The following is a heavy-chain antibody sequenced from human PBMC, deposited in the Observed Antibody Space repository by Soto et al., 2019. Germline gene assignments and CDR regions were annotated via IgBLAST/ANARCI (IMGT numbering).Heavy chain of an antibody. V-gene: IGHV5-10-1*01. J-gene: IGHJ4*02. CDR1: GYIFTSYW. Sequence: EESLKISCKGSGYIFTSYWISWVRQMPGKGLEWMGRIDPSDSYTNYSPSLQGHVTISADKSISTAYLQWSSLKASDTAMYYCQRKSHYYDSSGYFGVWGQGKLVTVS. CDR2: IDPSDSYT. D-gene: IGHD3-22*01. CDR3: QRKSHYYDSSGYFGV.